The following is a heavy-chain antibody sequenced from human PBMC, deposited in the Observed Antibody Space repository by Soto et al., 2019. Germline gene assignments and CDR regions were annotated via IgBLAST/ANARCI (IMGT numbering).Heavy chain of an antibody. V-gene: IGHV4-31*03. CDR3: ARASVSSSTYYFQFDY. D-gene: IGHD3-22*01. CDR2: IYDSGTT. J-gene: IGHJ4*02. CDR1: GASISSGGYY. Sequence: SSETLSLTCTVSGASISSGGYYWSWIRQHPGKGLEWLGYIYDSGTTYYNPSLESRLAISVDTSKDQFSLKLTSVTAADTAVYYCARASVSSSTYYFQFDYWGQGTLVTVSS.